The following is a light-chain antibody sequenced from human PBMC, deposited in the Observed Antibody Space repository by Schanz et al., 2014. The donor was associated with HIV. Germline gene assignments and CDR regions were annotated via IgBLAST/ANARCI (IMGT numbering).Light chain of an antibody. V-gene: IGLV1-44*01. J-gene: IGLJ3*02. CDR1: SSNTGSNT. CDR3: AAWDDSLNGPM. CDR2: SND. Sequence: QSVLTQPPSASGTPGQRVTISCSGSSSNTGSNTGTWHQQLPGMAPKLLIYSNDQRPSGVPYRFSGSKSGTSASLAISGLQSEDEADYHCAAWDDSLNGPMFGGGTKLTVL.